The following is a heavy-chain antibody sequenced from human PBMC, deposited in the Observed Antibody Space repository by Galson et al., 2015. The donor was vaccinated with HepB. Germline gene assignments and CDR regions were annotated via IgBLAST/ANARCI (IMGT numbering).Heavy chain of an antibody. CDR1: GGTFSSYA. CDR2: IIPIFGTA. Sequence: SVKVSCKASGGTFSSYAISWVRQAPGQGLEWMGGIIPIFGTANYAQKFQGRVTITADESTSTAYMELSSLRSEDTAVYYCTRDKGWYRAFDIWGQGTMVTVSS. J-gene: IGHJ3*02. V-gene: IGHV1-69*13. CDR3: TRDKGWYRAFDI. D-gene: IGHD6-19*01.